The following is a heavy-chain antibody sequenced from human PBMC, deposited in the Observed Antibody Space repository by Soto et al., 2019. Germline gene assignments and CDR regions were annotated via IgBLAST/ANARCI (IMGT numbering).Heavy chain of an antibody. D-gene: IGHD6-19*01. CDR3: ARAAVAGTEYYFDD. Sequence: QLQLQESGSGLVKPSQPLSLTRAVSGGFIGSGGYSWNWIRQPPGKGLAWLGYIYHSGSTYYNPSLKSRVTIAVDRSKNQFSLKLSSVTAADTAVYYCARAAVAGTEYYFDDWGQGTLVNVTS. V-gene: IGHV4-30-2*01. J-gene: IGHJ4*02. CDR2: IYHSGST. CDR1: GGFIGSGGYS.